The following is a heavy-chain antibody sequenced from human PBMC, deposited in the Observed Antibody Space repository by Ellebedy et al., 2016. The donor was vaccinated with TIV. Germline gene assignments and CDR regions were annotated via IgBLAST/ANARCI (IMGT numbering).Heavy chain of an antibody. J-gene: IGHJ4*02. CDR2: ISGGGDTT. D-gene: IGHD3/OR15-3a*01. V-gene: IGHV3-23*01. Sequence: GESLKISCAASGFTFDNYAMTWVRQPPGKGLEWVSSISGGGDTTYYADSVKGRFTISRDNSKKALYLQINSLRVEDTAIYYCARGWTERGYFDHWGQGTLVTVSS. CDR1: GFTFDNYA. CDR3: ARGWTERGYFDH.